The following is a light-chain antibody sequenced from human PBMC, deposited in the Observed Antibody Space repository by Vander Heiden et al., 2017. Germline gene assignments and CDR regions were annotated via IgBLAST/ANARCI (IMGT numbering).Light chain of an antibody. J-gene: IGLJ2*01. CDR3: QAWDSIFVV. CDR1: KLGDKY. CDR2: QDS. Sequence: SYELTQPPLVFVSPGQTASITCSGDKLGDKYACWYQQKPGQSPVLVIYQDSKRPSGIPERFSGSNSGNTATLTISGTQAMDEADYYCQAWDSIFVVFGGGTKLTVL. V-gene: IGLV3-1*01.